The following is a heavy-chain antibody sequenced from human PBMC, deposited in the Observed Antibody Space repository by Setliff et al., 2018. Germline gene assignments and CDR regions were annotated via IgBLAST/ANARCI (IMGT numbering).Heavy chain of an antibody. D-gene: IGHD2-21*02. V-gene: IGHV4-34*01. Sequence: SETLSLTCAVYGESFSGHYWSWIRQPPGKGLEWIGEINHSGSTNYNPSLKSRVTISVDTSKNQFSLKLSSVAAADTAVYYCARGFDVCGGGACYTDGPYYFDYWGLGTLVTISS. CDR3: ARGFDVCGGGACYTDGPYYFDY. J-gene: IGHJ4*02. CDR1: GESFSGHY. CDR2: INHSGST.